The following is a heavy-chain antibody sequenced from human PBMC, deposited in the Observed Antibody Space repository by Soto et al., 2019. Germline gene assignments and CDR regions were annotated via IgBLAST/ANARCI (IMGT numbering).Heavy chain of an antibody. CDR2: MAHGGTP. Sequence: QLQLQESGPGLVKPSGTLSLTCAVSGDSVSSPGWWGWVRQSPLKGLERIGDMAHGGTPNYSPSLKSRVTLSVDTSKNQFSLDLNFVTAADTAVYFCGMSLGWYTIHSWGQGTLVTVSS. CDR1: GDSVSSPGW. D-gene: IGHD6-19*01. CDR3: GMSLGWYTIHS. V-gene: IGHV4-4*02. J-gene: IGHJ5*02.